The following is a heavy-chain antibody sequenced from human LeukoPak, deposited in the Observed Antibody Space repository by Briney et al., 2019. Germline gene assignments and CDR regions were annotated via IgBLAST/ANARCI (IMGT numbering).Heavy chain of an antibody. Sequence: TSETLSLTCTVSGGSISSYYWSWIRQPPGKGLEWIGYIYYSGSTNYNPSLKSRVTISVDTSKNQFSLKLSSVTAADTAVYYCARDLPDSSGWYPDAFDIWGQGTMVTVSS. CDR1: GGSISSYY. D-gene: IGHD6-19*01. J-gene: IGHJ3*02. V-gene: IGHV4-59*01. CDR2: IYYSGST. CDR3: ARDLPDSSGWYPDAFDI.